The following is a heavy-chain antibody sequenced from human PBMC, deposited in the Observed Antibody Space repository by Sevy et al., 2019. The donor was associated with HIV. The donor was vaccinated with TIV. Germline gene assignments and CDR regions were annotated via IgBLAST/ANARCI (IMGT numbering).Heavy chain of an antibody. V-gene: IGHV3-21*01. CDR3: ARDGITMVRGVTALSGVGYMDV. CDR2: ISSSSSYI. Sequence: GGSLRLSCAASGFTFSSYTMNWVRQAPGKGLEWVSFISSSSSYIYNADSVKGRFPISRDNSKNSLYLQMNSLSAEHSGVYYCARDGITMVRGVTALSGVGYMDVWGKGTTVTVSS. D-gene: IGHD3-10*01. J-gene: IGHJ6*03. CDR1: GFTFSSYT.